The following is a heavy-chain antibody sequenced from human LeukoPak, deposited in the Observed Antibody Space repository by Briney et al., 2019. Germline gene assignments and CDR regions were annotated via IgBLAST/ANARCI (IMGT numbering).Heavy chain of an antibody. CDR2: IHYDGKI. V-gene: IGHV3-53*01. Sequence: GSLRLSCAASGFSVSGKFMSWVRQAPGKGLEWVSIIHYDGKIRYAGSVGGRFTIYRDDSENTLYLQMNSLRAEDTAVYYCARDRYGDYLPFDYWGQGTLVTVSS. CDR3: ARDRYGDYLPFDY. J-gene: IGHJ4*02. D-gene: IGHD4-17*01. CDR1: GFSVSGKF.